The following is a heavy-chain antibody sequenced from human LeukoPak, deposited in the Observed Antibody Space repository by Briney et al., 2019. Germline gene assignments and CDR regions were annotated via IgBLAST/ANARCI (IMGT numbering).Heavy chain of an antibody. CDR1: GGSFSCYY. Sequence: SETLSLTCAVYGGSFSCYYWSWIRQPPGKGLEWIGEINHSGSTNYNPSLKSRVTISVDTSKNQFSLKLSSVTAADTAVYYCARGYSYGFLFYYFDYWGQGTLVTVSS. V-gene: IGHV4-34*01. CDR3: ARGYSYGFLFYYFDY. D-gene: IGHD5-18*01. CDR2: INHSGST. J-gene: IGHJ4*02.